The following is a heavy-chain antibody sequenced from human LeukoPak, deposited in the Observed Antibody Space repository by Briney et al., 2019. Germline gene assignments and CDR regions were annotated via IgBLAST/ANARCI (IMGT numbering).Heavy chain of an antibody. D-gene: IGHD3-22*01. CDR1: GGSISSSNW. V-gene: IGHV4-39*01. Sequence: SETLSLTCAVSGGSISSSNWWSWVRQPPGKGLEWIGSIYYSGSTYYNPSLKSRVTISVDTSKNQFSLKLSSVTAADTAVYYCARRGSGYFYTNWFDPWGQGTLVTVSS. J-gene: IGHJ5*02. CDR2: IYYSGST. CDR3: ARRGSGYFYTNWFDP.